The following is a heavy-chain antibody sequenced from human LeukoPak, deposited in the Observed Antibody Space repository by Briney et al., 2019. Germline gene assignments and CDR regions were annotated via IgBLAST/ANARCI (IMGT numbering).Heavy chain of an antibody. Sequence: PGGSLRLSCAASGFTFNSYGMHWVRQAPGKGLEWVAVMWYDGSNKYYADSVKGRFTISRDDSKSTLYLQMNSLRAEDTAMYYCARGLPPVMKYYFDYWGQGTLVTVSS. J-gene: IGHJ4*02. V-gene: IGHV3-33*01. CDR1: GFTFNSYG. CDR2: MWYDGSNK. D-gene: IGHD4-11*01. CDR3: ARGLPPVMKYYFDY.